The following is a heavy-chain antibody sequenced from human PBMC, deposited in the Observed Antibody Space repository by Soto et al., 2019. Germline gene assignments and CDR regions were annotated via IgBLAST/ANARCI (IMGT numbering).Heavy chain of an antibody. V-gene: IGHV6-1*01. D-gene: IGHD3-3*01. CDR1: GEIVSSRSAR. CDR3: ARRPGIFNP. CDR2: TYYRSKWYS. J-gene: IGHJ5*02. Sequence: TLSLPCAFSGEIVSSRSARWNCLRQSPSGGLEWMGRTYYRSKWYSVSAVSVKSRATILPDTSKNQFSLQMNSVTPDDSAVYYCARRPGIFNPWGQGILVTVSS.